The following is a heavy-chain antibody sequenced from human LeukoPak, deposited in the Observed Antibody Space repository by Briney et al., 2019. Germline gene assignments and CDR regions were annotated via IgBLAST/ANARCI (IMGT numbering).Heavy chain of an antibody. V-gene: IGHV4-34*01. Sequence: PSETLSLTCAVYGGSYSHSYWNWVRQPPGKGLEWIGEINHSGSTNYNPSLKSRVTISVDTSKNQFSLKLSSVTAADTAVYYCARDPVQSFYGDYGIYWGQGTLVTVSS. D-gene: IGHD4-17*01. J-gene: IGHJ4*02. CDR3: ARDPVQSFYGDYGIY. CDR2: INHSGST. CDR1: GGSYSHSY.